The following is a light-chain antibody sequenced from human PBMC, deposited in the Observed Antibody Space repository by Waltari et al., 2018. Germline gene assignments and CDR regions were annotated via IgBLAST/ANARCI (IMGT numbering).Light chain of an antibody. V-gene: IGKV1-5*03. Sequence: DIQMTQSPSTLSASVGDRVTITCRASQSISSWLAWYQQKPGKAPKLLIYKASSLESGVPSRFSGSGSGTEFTLTISSLQPDDFATYYCQHLFTFGLGTKVDIK. CDR2: KAS. CDR1: QSISSW. J-gene: IGKJ3*01. CDR3: QHLFT.